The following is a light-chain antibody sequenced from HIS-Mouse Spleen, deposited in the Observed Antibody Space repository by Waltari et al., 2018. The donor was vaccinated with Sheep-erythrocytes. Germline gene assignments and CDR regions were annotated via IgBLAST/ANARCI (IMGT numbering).Light chain of an antibody. V-gene: IGLV1-44*01. J-gene: IGLJ3*02. CDR1: SSNIGSNT. CDR2: SNN. Sequence: QSVLTQPPSASGTPGQRVTISCSGSSSNIGSNTVNWYQQLPGTAPKLLIYSNNQRPSGVPDQFAGSKSGTSASLAISGLQSEDEAEYYCAAWDDSLNGPVFGGGTKLTVL. CDR3: AAWDDSLNGPV.